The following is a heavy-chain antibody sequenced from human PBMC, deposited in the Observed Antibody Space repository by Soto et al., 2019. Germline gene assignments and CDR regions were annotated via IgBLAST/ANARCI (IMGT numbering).Heavy chain of an antibody. CDR3: AKDAKILDWLPTSYYYDF. Sequence: EVQVLDSGGDLAQPGGSLRLSCAASGFSFSSYAMSWVRQSPGKGLEWVSSISRSGNSTYSADSVRGRFTISRDNSKNTLYLQMYSLRAEDTAVYYCAKDAKILDWLPTSYYYDFWGRGALVTVSS. CDR2: ISRSGNST. CDR1: GFSFSSYA. D-gene: IGHD3-9*01. J-gene: IGHJ4*02. V-gene: IGHV3-23*01.